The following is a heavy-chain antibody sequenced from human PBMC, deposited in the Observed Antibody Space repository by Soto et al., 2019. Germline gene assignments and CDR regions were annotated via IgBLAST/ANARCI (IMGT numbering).Heavy chain of an antibody. D-gene: IGHD6-13*01. V-gene: IGHV1-18*01. CDR1: GYTFRNFG. CDR3: ARENSDFDY. CDR2: ISAYNDNA. Sequence: QIQLLQSGAEVKKPGASVKVTCKASGYTFRNFGISWVRQAPGQGLEWMGWISAYNDNANYAQKFQGRLTMTADTATSTAYMELRSLRSDDTAVYSCARENSDFDYWGQGPLVTVSS. J-gene: IGHJ4*02.